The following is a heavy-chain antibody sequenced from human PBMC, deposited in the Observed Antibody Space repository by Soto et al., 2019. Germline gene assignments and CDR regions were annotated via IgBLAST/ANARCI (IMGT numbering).Heavy chain of an antibody. CDR2: ISGSGGST. CDR3: ASKLWFGEPWYYYYYMDV. V-gene: IGHV3-23*01. CDR1: GFTFSSYA. D-gene: IGHD3-10*01. J-gene: IGHJ6*03. Sequence: EVQLLESGGGLVQPGGSLRLSCAASGFTFSSYAMSWVRQAPGKGLEWVSAISGSGGSTYYADPVKGRFTISRDNSKNTLYLQMNSLRAEDTAVYYCASKLWFGEPWYYYYYMDVWGKGTTVTVSS.